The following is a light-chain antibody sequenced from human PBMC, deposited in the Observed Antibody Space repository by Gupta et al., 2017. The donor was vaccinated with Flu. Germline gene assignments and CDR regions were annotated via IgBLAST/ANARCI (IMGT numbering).Light chain of an antibody. V-gene: IGLV3-27*01. CDR1: VLAKKY. J-gene: IGLJ2*01. CDR3: YSSADNNLV. CDR2: KDI. Sequence: PVQTARITGSGDVLAKKYGRWFQRRPGQPPVQVIYKDIERPSGIPERFSGSSSGTTVTLTIGGAQGEDEADYYCYSSADNNLVFGGGTKLTVL.